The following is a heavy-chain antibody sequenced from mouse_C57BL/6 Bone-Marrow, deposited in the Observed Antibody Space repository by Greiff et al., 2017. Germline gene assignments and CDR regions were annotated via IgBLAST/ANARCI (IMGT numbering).Heavy chain of an antibody. Sequence: QVQLQQPGAELVMPGASVKLSCKASGYTFTSYWMHWVKQRPGQGLEWIGEIDPSDSYTNYNQKFKGKSTLTVDKSSSTAYMQLSSLTSEDSAVYSCAREPYFDYWGQGTTLTVSS. CDR1: GYTFTSYW. CDR3: AREPYFDY. J-gene: IGHJ2*01. V-gene: IGHV1-69*01. CDR2: IDPSDSYT.